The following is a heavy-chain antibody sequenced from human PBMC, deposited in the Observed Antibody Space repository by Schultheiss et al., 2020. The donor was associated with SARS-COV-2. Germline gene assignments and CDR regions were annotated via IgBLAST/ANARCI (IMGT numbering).Heavy chain of an antibody. D-gene: IGHD3-16*02. J-gene: IGHJ3*02. CDR3: ARESGNYVWGSYRFDAFDI. V-gene: IGHV4-4*02. CDR2: IYHSGST. CDR1: GGSISSSNW. Sequence: SETLSLTCAVSGGSISSSNWWSWVRQPPGKGLEWIGEIYHSGSTNYNPSLKSRVTISVNTSKNQFSLKLSSVTAADTAVYHCARESGNYVWGSYRFDAFDIWGQGTMVTVSS.